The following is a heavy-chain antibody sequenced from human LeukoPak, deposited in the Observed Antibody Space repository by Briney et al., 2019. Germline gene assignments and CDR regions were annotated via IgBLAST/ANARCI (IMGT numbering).Heavy chain of an antibody. D-gene: IGHD4-17*01. J-gene: IGHJ6*02. CDR1: GGSVSSGSYY. CDR3: ARDLRTMRWVTTGMDV. V-gene: IGHV4-61*01. Sequence: SETLSLTCTVSGGSVSSGSYYWSWIRQPPGKGLEWIGYIYYSGSTNYNPFLKSRVTISVDTSKNQFSLKLSSVTAADTAVYYCARDLRTMRWVTTGMDVWGQGTTVTVSS. CDR2: IYYSGST.